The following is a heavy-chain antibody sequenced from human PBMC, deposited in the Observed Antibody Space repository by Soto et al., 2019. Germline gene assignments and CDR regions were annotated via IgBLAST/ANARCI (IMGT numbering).Heavy chain of an antibody. J-gene: IGHJ3*02. Sequence: SETLSLTCTVSGGSISSYYWSWIRQPAGKGLEWIGRIYTSGSTNYNPSLKSRVTMSVDTSKNQFSLKLSSVTAADTAVYYCARGDLGYNALSDAFDIWGQGTMVTV. CDR3: ARGDLGYNALSDAFDI. D-gene: IGHD3-16*02. CDR2: IYTSGST. CDR1: GGSISSYY. V-gene: IGHV4-4*07.